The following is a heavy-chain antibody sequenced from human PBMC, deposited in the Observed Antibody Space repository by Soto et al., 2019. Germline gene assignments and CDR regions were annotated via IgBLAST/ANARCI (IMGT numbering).Heavy chain of an antibody. CDR2: INAGNGNT. CDR3: ARDESIAAPYFDY. V-gene: IGHV1-3*01. Sequence: GASVKVSCKASGYTFTSYAMHWVRQAPGQRLEWMGWINAGNGNTKYSQKFQGRVTITRDTSASTAYMELSSLRSEDTAVYYCARDESIAAPYFDYWGQGTLVTVSS. J-gene: IGHJ4*02. CDR1: GYTFTSYA. D-gene: IGHD6-6*01.